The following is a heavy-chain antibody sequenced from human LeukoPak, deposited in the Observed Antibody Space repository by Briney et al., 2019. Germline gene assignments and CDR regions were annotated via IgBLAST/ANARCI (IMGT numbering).Heavy chain of an antibody. Sequence: SETLSLTCAVSGGSISSYYWSWIRQPPGKGLEWIGYIYYSGSTNYNPSLKSRVTISVDTSKNQFSLKLSSVTAADTAVYYCARPYSSGWYSDAFDVWGQGTMVTVSS. D-gene: IGHD6-19*01. J-gene: IGHJ3*01. CDR1: GGSISSYY. CDR2: IYYSGST. CDR3: ARPYSSGWYSDAFDV. V-gene: IGHV4-59*08.